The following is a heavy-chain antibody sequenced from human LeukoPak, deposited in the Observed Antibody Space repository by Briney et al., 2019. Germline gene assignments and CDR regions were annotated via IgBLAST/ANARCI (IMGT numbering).Heavy chain of an antibody. J-gene: IGHJ4*02. Sequence: GGSLRLSCAASGLTFSSYGMQCGRQAPGKGLEWVAFIRYDGNNQYYEDPLQVRFTHYRDNSKNTLYLQLSRLRAEDTAIYYCAKENNAYSACSGFHYWGQGTLVTVSS. D-gene: IGHD4-11*01. CDR1: GLTFSSYG. CDR3: AKENNAYSACSGFHY. CDR2: IRYDGNNQ. V-gene: IGHV3-30*02.